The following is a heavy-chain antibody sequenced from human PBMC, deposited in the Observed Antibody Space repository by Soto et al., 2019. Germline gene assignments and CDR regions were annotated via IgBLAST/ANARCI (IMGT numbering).Heavy chain of an antibody. CDR2: ITSNGGST. J-gene: IGHJ6*02. CDR3: VKDRGSSWYDTYYFSMDV. Sequence: LRLSCSASGFTFSNYAMHWVRQAPGRGLECVSVITSNGGSTYYADSVTGRFAISRDNSKNTLFLQVSSLRVEDTAVYYCVKDRGSSWYDTYYFSMDVWGQGTTVTVSS. D-gene: IGHD6-13*01. CDR1: GFTFSNYA. V-gene: IGHV3-64D*06.